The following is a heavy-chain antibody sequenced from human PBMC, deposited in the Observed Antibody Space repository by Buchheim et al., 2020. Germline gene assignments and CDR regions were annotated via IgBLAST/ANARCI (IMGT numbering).Heavy chain of an antibody. CDR1: GSTFTNHD. V-gene: IGHV1-8*01. Sequence: QVQLVQSGAEVKKPGASVKVSCKTSGSTFTNHDINWVRQATGQGLEWMGWRNPNSGKTGYGQKFQGRVSMTWDTSLNTAYLEQSSLRFDDTAVYYCASEAATMRGMDVWGQGTT. CDR2: RNPNSGKT. CDR3: ASEAATMRGMDV. D-gene: IGHD1/OR15-1a*01. J-gene: IGHJ6*02.